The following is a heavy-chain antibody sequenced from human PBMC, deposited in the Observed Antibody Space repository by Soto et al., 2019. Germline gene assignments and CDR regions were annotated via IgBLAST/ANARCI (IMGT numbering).Heavy chain of an antibody. D-gene: IGHD2-15*01. CDR2: IYPGDSDT. CDR3: ARLEGIFYPKGYCSGGSCYSYYFDY. Sequence: PGESLKISCKGSGYSFTSYWIGWVRQMPGKGLEWMGIIYPGDSDTRYSPSFQGQVTISADKSISTAYLQWSSLKASDTAMYYCARLEGIFYPKGYCSGGSCYSYYFDYWGQGTLVTVSS. CDR1: GYSFTSYW. J-gene: IGHJ4*02. V-gene: IGHV5-51*01.